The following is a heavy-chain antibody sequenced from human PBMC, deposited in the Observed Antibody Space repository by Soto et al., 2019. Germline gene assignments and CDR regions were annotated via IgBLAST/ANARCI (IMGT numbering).Heavy chain of an antibody. J-gene: IGHJ6*02. CDR2: INHSGST. D-gene: IGHD3-3*01. V-gene: IGHV4-34*01. CDR1: CGSFSGYY. Sequence: SETLSLTCAVYCGSFSGYYWSWIRQPPGKGLEWIGEINHSGSTNYNPSLKCRVTISVDTSKNQFSLKLSSVTAADTAVYYCARGMALRFLEWLTISFYGMDVWGQGTTVTVSS. CDR3: ARGMALRFLEWLTISFYGMDV.